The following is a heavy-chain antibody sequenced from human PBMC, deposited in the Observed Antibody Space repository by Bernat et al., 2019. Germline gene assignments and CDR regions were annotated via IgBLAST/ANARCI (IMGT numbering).Heavy chain of an antibody. CDR2: IYHSGST. J-gene: IGHJ4*02. D-gene: IGHD1-26*01. V-gene: IGHV4-4*02. Sequence: QVQLQESGPGLMKPSGTLSLTCAVSGVYISSGHWWSWVRQPPGKGLEWIGEIYHSGSTNYNPSLKSRVTITVDKSENQFSLKLNSVTAADTAVYYCATYSGSSHQWYFDYWGQGTLVTVSS. CDR3: ATYSGSSHQWYFDY. CDR1: GVYISSGHW.